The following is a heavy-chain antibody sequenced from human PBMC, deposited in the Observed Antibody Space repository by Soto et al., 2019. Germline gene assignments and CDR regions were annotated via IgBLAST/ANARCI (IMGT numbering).Heavy chain of an antibody. CDR3: EKKYCTNEVCLGAAAPGGGALEY. Sequence: EVQLVESGGGLVQPGKALRLSCAASGFTFSKYWMHWVRQAPGKGPVWVSYISGDGTTTDYADSVKGRFTISRDNAKNTFYLQGESLGGEDTVVYSGEKKYCTNEVCLGAAAPGGGALEYGGRGAQVTVTS. J-gene: IGHJ4*02. CDR1: GFTFSKYW. CDR2: ISGDGTTT. V-gene: IGHV3-74*01. D-gene: IGHD2-8*01.